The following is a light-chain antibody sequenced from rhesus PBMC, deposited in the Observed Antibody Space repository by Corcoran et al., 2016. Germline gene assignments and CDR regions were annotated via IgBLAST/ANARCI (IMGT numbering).Light chain of an antibody. V-gene: IGKV3-42*03. J-gene: IGKJ2*01. CDR1: QSVSSN. CDR3: QQYSDGYS. CDR2: GAS. Sequence: EIVMTQSPATLSLSPGEGATLSCRASQSVSSNLAWYQQKPGQAPRLLNYGASNRATGIPDRFSGSGSGTELTLTMKNLETEDFAVYFCQQYSDGYSLGQGTKVEIK.